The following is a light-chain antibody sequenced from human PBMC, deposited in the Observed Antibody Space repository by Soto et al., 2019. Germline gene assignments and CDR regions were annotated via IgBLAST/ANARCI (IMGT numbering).Light chain of an antibody. CDR3: HQYNNWPPLT. CDR1: QSVSSN. CDR2: GAS. Sequence: EIVMTQSPVTLSVSPGERATLSCRASQSVSSNLAWYQQKPGQAPRLLIYGASTRATGIPARFSGSGSGTEFTLTISSLQSEDFVVYYCHQYNNWPPLTFGGGTKVEIK. J-gene: IGKJ4*01. V-gene: IGKV3-15*01.